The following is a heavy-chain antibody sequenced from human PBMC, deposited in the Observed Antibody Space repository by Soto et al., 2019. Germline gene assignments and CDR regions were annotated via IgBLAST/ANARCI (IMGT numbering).Heavy chain of an antibody. Sequence: ASVKVSCKASGYTFSDYFMHWVRQAPGQGLEWVGLINPSGGATSYPQKFQGSVSLTVDTSTSSFYMELRSLRSDDTAVYYCARVKLAGRGGFDYWGLGTLVTVSS. CDR2: INPSGGAT. CDR3: ARVKLAGRGGFDY. J-gene: IGHJ4*02. D-gene: IGHD2-15*01. CDR1: GYTFSDYF. V-gene: IGHV1-46*01.